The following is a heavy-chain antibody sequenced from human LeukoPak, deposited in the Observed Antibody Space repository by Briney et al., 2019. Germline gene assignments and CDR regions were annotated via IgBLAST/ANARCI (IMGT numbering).Heavy chain of an antibody. J-gene: IGHJ5*02. CDR1: GGSISGYY. Sequence: PSETLSLTCAVYGGSISGYYWSWFRQPPGKGLEWIGYIYYSGSTNYNPSLKSRVTISVDTSKNQFSLKLSSVTAADTAVYYCARHYYDSSGYYWRRFDPWGQGTLVTVSS. V-gene: IGHV4-59*01. D-gene: IGHD3-22*01. CDR2: IYYSGST. CDR3: ARHYYDSSGYYWRRFDP.